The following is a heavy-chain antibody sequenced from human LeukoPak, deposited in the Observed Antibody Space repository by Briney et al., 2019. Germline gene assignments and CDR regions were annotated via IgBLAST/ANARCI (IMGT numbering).Heavy chain of an antibody. CDR3: ARDPDYGDPD. V-gene: IGHV3-11*01. Sequence: GGSLRLSCTASGFTFSDHYMSWFRLSPGKGLEWLSHITSSGTTSDYADSVKGRFTISRDNAKNSMYLQMNSLRPEDTAVYYCARDPDYGDPDWGQGTLVTVSS. CDR2: ITSSGTTS. J-gene: IGHJ4*02. D-gene: IGHD4-17*01. CDR1: GFTFSDHY.